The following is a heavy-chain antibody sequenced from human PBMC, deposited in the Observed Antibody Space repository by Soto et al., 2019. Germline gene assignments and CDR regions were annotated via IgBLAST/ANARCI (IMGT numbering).Heavy chain of an antibody. V-gene: IGHV4-31*03. CDR2: IYYSGST. CDR3: ASSRYSGYAPLDY. CDR1: GGSISSCGYY. Sequence: SETLSLTCTVSGGSISSCGYYWSWIRQHPGEGLEWIGYIYYSGSTYYNPSLKSRVTISVDTSKNQFSLKLSSVTAADTAVYYCASSRYSGYAPLDYWGQGALVTVSS. J-gene: IGHJ4*02. D-gene: IGHD5-12*01.